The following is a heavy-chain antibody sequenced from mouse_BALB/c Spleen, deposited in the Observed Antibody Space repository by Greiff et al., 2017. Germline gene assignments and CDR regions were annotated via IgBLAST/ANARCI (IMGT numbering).Heavy chain of an antibody. J-gene: IGHJ3*01. CDR3: VRHHYDYGSFAY. Sequence: EVKLVESGGGLVQPKGSLKLSCAASGFTFNTYAMNWVRQAPGKGLEWVARIRSKSNNYATYYADSVKDRFTISRDDSQSMLYLQMNNLKTEDTAMYYCVRHHYDYGSFAYWGQGTLVTVSA. CDR2: IRSKSNNYAT. CDR1: GFTFNTYA. D-gene: IGHD2-4*01. V-gene: IGHV10-1*02.